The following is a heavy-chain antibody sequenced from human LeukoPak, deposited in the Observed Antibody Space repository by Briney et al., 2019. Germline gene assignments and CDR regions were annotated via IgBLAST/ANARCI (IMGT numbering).Heavy chain of an antibody. D-gene: IGHD3-10*01. V-gene: IGHV4-39*01. J-gene: IGHJ5*02. CDR1: GDSISSSTYY. Sequence: SETLSLTCIVSGDSISSSTYYWAWIRQPPGKGLEWIGSISHTGTTYYKPSLKSQVTISVDASKSQFSLRLNSVTAADTAVYFCARHYGPWGQGTLVTVSS. CDR2: ISHTGTT. CDR3: ARHYGP.